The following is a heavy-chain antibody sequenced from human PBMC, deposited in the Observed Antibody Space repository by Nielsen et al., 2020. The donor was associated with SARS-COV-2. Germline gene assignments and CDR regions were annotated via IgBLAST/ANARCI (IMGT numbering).Heavy chain of an antibody. J-gene: IGHJ3*02. V-gene: IGHV3-33*01. Sequence: GESLKISCAASGFTFSSYGMHWVRQAPGKGLEWVAVIWYDGSNKYYADSVKGRFTISRDNSKNTLYLQMNSLRAEDTAVYYCARDPPSPLGPGDAFDIWGQGTMVTVSS. CDR1: GFTFSSYG. CDR3: ARDPPSPLGPGDAFDI. CDR2: IWYDGSNK.